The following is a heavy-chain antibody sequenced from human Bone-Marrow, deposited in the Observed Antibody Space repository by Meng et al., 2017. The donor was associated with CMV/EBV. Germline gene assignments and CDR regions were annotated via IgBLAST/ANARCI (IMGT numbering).Heavy chain of an antibody. Sequence: GESLKISCVASGFTFSDYSMNWVRQAPGKGLEWVASISSSGSYMNYAESVKGRFTVSRDSAQNSLYLQMKSLRAEDTAVYYCARDPPYYDSSGYYYLPYYYYYGMDVWGQGATVTVSS. CDR3: ARDPPYYDSSGYYYLPYYYYYGMDV. D-gene: IGHD3-22*01. CDR1: GFTFSDYS. J-gene: IGHJ6*02. CDR2: ISSSGSYM. V-gene: IGHV3-21*06.